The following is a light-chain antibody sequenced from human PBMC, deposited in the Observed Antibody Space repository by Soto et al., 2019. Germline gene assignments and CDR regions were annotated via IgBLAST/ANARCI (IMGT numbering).Light chain of an antibody. CDR1: SSNIEAGYA. CDR3: QSYDSSLSASYV. CDR2: GNT. Sequence: QSVLTQPPSVSGAPGQRVTISCTGSSSNIEAGYAVHWYQQLPGKAPKLLIYGNTNRPSGVPDRFSGSKSGTSASLAITGLEAEDEADYYCQSYDSSLSASYVFGGGTKGTV. J-gene: IGLJ1*01. V-gene: IGLV1-40*01.